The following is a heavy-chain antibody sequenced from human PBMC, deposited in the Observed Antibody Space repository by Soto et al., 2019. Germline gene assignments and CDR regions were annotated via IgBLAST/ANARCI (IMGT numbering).Heavy chain of an antibody. V-gene: IGHV1-2*02. Sequence: ASVKVSCKASGYTFTEYNMHWVRQAPGQGLEWMGWINPNSGGTNYAQKFQGRVTMTRDTSISTAYMELSRLRSDDTAVYYCARRQTGSYYYYGMDVWGQGTTVTVSS. CDR3: ARRQTGSYYYYGMDV. CDR1: GYTFTEYN. CDR2: INPNSGGT. J-gene: IGHJ6*02.